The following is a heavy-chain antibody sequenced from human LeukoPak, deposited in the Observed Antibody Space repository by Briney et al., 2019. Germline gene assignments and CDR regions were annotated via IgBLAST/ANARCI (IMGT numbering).Heavy chain of an antibody. CDR2: INSDGSST. Sequence: GSLRLSCAASGFTFSSYWMHWVRQAPGKGLVWVSRINSDGSSTSYADSVKGRFTISRDNAKNTLYLQMNSLRAEDTAVYYCARAKFVFGELEYYYYYMDVWGKGTTVTISS. J-gene: IGHJ6*03. V-gene: IGHV3-74*01. CDR1: GFTFSSYW. CDR3: ARAKFVFGELEYYYYYMDV. D-gene: IGHD3-10*02.